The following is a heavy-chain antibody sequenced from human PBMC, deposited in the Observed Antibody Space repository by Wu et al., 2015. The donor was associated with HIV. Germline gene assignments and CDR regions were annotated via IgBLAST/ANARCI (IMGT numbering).Heavy chain of an antibody. CDR1: GYTFTSYN. V-gene: IGHV1-18*01. J-gene: IGHJ4*02. CDR2: ISGYNDNT. CDR3: TRGYFYDTSGPLDY. D-gene: IGHD3-22*01. Sequence: QVQLVQSGPEMKKPGASVKVSCKTSGYTFTSYNINWVRQAPGQGLEWMGWISGYNDNTNYPQKFQDRVAMTTDTSTSTAYMELKSLRSDDTAIYYCTRGYFYDTSGPLDYWGQGTLVIVSS.